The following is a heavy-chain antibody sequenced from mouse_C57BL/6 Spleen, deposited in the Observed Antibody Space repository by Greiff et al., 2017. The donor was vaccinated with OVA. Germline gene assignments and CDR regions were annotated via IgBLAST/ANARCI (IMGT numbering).Heavy chain of an antibody. CDR1: GFNIKDDY. CDR2: IDPENGDT. D-gene: IGHD1-1*01. Sequence: EVKLMESGAELVRPGASVKLSCTASGFNIKDDYMHWVKQRPEQGLEWIGWIDPENGDTEYASKFQGKATITADTSSNTAYLQLSSLTSEDTAVYYCTTDLLGAMDYWGQGTSVTVSS. V-gene: IGHV14-4*01. J-gene: IGHJ4*01. CDR3: TTDLLGAMDY.